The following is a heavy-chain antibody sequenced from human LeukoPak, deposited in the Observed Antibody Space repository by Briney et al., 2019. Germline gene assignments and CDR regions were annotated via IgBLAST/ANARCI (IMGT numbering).Heavy chain of an antibody. CDR2: ISSSGSTI. J-gene: IGHJ4*02. CDR1: GFTFSSYE. CDR3: ARDTITMVRGVIIPYYFDY. D-gene: IGHD3-10*01. Sequence: GGSLRLSCAASGFTFSSYEMNWVRQAPGQGLEWVSYISSSGSTIYYADSVKGRFTISRDNAKNSLYLQMNSLRAEDTAVYYCARDTITMVRGVIIPYYFDYWGQGTLVTVSS. V-gene: IGHV3-48*03.